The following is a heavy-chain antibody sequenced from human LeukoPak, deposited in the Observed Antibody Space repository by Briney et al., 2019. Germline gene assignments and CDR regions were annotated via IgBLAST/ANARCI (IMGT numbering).Heavy chain of an antibody. CDR3: ARWEGSSSWSATPPFDY. J-gene: IGHJ4*02. Sequence: GESLKISCKGSGYSFTSYWIGWVRQMPGKGLEWMGIIYPGDSDTRYSPSFQGQVTISADKSISTAYLQWSSLKASDTAMYYCARWEGSSSWSATPPFDYWGQGTLVTVSS. CDR2: IYPGDSDT. CDR1: GYSFTSYW. D-gene: IGHD6-13*01. V-gene: IGHV5-51*01.